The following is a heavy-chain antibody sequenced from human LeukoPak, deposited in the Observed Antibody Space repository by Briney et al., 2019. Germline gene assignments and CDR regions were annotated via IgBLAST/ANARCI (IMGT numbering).Heavy chain of an antibody. J-gene: IGHJ4*02. V-gene: IGHV3-73*01. Sequence: PGGSLTLSCAASGFTFYDSAIHWVRQAPGKGLEWLGRIKSKLFNSETAYVESVKGRFTIYKDDSKNMAFLAMNNLKTDDTALYHCFRYEETSGRFGDSWGQGALVTVSS. D-gene: IGHD3-16*01. CDR1: GFTFYDSA. CDR2: IKSKLFNSET. CDR3: FRYEETSGRFGDS.